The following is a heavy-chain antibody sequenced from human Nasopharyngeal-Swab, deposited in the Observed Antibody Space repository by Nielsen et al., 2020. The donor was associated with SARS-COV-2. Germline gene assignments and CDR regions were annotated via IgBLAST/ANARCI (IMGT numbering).Heavy chain of an antibody. J-gene: IGHJ4*02. CDR2: IYYSGST. CDR1: GGSISSYY. D-gene: IGHD3-10*01. Sequence: LRLSCTVSGGSISSYYWSWIRQPPGKGLEWIGYIYYSGSTNYNPSLKSRVTISVDTSKNQFSLKLSSVTAADTAVYYCAREYWFGESKTFDYWGQGTLVTVSS. CDR3: AREYWFGESKTFDY. V-gene: IGHV4-59*01.